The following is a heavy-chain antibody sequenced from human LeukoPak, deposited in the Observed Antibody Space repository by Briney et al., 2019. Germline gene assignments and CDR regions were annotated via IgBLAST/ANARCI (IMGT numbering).Heavy chain of an antibody. J-gene: IGHJ3*02. CDR3: ARERYSNSSPDAFDI. D-gene: IGHD6-6*01. CDR1: GGTFSSYA. Sequence: SVKVSCKASGGTFSSYAISWVRQAPGQGREWMGGITPIFGTANYAQKFQGRVTITADESTSTAYMELSSLRSEDTAVYYCARERYSNSSPDAFDIWGQGTMVTVSS. V-gene: IGHV1-69*13. CDR2: ITPIFGTA.